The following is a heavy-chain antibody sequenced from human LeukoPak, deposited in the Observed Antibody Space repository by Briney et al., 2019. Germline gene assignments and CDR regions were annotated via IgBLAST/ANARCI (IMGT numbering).Heavy chain of an antibody. V-gene: IGHV4-39*07. J-gene: IGHJ4*02. CDR3: ARRSKKRIIRGASTLVYFDY. Sequence: SETLSLTCTVSGGSISSSSYYWGWIRQPPGKGLEWIGSIYYSGSTYYNPSLKSRLTISVDTSKNQFSLKLRSVTAADTAVYYCARRSKKRIIRGASTLVYFDYWGQGTLVTVSS. CDR2: IYYSGST. D-gene: IGHD3-10*01. CDR1: GGSISSSSYY.